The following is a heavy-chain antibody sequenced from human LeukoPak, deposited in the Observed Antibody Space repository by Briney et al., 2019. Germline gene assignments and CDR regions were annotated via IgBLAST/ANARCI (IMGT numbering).Heavy chain of an antibody. CDR1: GFTFSLYA. J-gene: IGHJ4*02. V-gene: IGHV3-21*05. Sequence: VGSLRLSCAASGFTFSLYAMNWVREAPGKGLEWISYINDDSSDIHYAGSVRGRFTISRDDARETLYLQLSSLRVEDTAVYYCARDTFQPGLIDSWGQGTLVTVSS. D-gene: IGHD2-2*01. CDR3: ARDTFQPGLIDS. CDR2: INDDSSDI.